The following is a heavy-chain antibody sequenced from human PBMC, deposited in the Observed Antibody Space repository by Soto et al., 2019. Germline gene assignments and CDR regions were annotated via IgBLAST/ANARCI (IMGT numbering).Heavy chain of an antibody. D-gene: IGHD3-22*01. CDR2: ISAYNGNT. V-gene: IGHV1-18*01. J-gene: IGHJ3*02. Sequence: ASVKVSCKASGYTFTSYGISWVRQAPGQGLEWMGWISAYNGNTNYAQKLQGRVTMTTDTSTSTAYMELRSLRSDDTAVFYCARVASFLVVVTAGDAFDIWGQGTMVTVS. CDR3: ARVASFLVVVTAGDAFDI. CDR1: GYTFTSYG.